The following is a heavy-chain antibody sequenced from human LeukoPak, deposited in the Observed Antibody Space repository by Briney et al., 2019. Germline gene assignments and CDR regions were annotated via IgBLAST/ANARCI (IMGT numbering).Heavy chain of an antibody. D-gene: IGHD6-13*01. CDR1: GFTFSSYA. V-gene: IGHV3-23*01. CDR3: TKTGARYSAPSNFDS. CDR2: ISGSGGST. Sequence: PGGSLRLSCAASGFTFSSYAMSWVRQAPGKGLEWVSAISGSGGSTYYADSVKGRFTISRDNSKNTFFLQMNSLRAEDTAIYYCTKTGARYSAPSNFDSWGQGAQVTVSS. J-gene: IGHJ4*02.